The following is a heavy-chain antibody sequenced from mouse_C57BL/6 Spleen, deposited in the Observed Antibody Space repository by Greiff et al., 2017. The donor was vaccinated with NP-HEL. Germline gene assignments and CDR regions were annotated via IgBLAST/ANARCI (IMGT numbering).Heavy chain of an antibody. J-gene: IGHJ2*01. CDR3: ARSGLVYDGTSYYFDY. CDR1: GYAFSSYW. Sequence: QVQLKQSGAELVKPGASVKISCKASGYAFSSYWMNWVKQRPGKGLEWIGQIYPGDGDTNYNGKFKGKATLTADKSSSTAYMQLSSLTSEDSAVYFCARSGLVYDGTSYYFDYWGQGTTLTVSS. CDR2: IYPGDGDT. V-gene: IGHV1-80*01. D-gene: IGHD2-3*01.